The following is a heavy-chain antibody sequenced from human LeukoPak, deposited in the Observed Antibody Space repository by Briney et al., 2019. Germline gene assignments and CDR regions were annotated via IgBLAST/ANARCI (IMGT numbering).Heavy chain of an antibody. CDR3: ARGRLAYNDHDY. CDR2: IFYSGTT. Sequence: SETLPLTCTVSGGSISSSNYYWDWIRQPPGKGLEWIGNIFYSGTTHYNPSLRGRVTISVGTSKNQFSLKLSSVTAADTAVYYCARGRLAYNDHDYWGQGTLVTVSS. D-gene: IGHD5-24*01. V-gene: IGHV4-39*01. CDR1: GGSISSSNYY. J-gene: IGHJ4*02.